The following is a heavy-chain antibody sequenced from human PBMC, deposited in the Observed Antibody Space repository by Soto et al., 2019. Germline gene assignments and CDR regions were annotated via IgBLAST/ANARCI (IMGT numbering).Heavy chain of an antibody. CDR2: INPSGGST. Sequence: ASVKVSCKASGYTFTSYYMHWVRQAPGQGLEWMGIINPSGGSTSYAQKFQGRVTMTRDTSTNTVYMELSSLRSEDTAVYYCARDGRYCSSTSCSPLYGMDVWGQGTTVTVS. V-gene: IGHV1-46*01. CDR1: GYTFTSYY. CDR3: ARDGRYCSSTSCSPLYGMDV. D-gene: IGHD2-2*01. J-gene: IGHJ6*02.